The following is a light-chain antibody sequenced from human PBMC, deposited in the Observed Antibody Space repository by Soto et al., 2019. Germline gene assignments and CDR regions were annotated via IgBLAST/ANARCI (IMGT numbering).Light chain of an antibody. CDR1: QSVSSY. V-gene: IGKV3-11*01. CDR2: DAS. CDR3: QQSSNWPLT. J-gene: IGKJ4*01. Sequence: EIVLTQSPATLSLSPGERXTLSCRASQSVSSYLAWYQQKPGQAPRLLIYDASNRATGIPARFSGSGSGTDFTLTISSLEPEDFAVYYCQQSSNWPLTFSGGTKVDIK.